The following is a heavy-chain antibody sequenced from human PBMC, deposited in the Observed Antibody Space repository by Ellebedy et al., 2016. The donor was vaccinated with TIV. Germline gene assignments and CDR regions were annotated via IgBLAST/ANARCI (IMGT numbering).Heavy chain of an antibody. CDR2: IYYSGST. J-gene: IGHJ6*02. CDR3: ALGVTTRYGLDV. D-gene: IGHD4-17*01. CDR1: GGSISSGGYY. V-gene: IGHV4-31*03. Sequence: MPSETLSLTCTVSGGSISSGGYYWSWIRQHPGKGLEWIGYIYYSGSTYYNSSLKNRVTISVDTSKNQFSLKLSSVTAADTAVYYCALGVTTRYGLDVWGQGTTVTVSS.